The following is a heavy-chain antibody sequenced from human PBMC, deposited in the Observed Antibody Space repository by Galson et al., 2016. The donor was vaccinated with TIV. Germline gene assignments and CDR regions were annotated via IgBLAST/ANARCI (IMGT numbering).Heavy chain of an antibody. V-gene: IGHV3-30*03. D-gene: IGHD6-13*01. CDR2: ILYDGTDK. CDR1: GFSFSDYG. CDR3: ARSFEYSTSWADTDAFDI. J-gene: IGHJ3*02. Sequence: SLRLSCAASGFSFSDYGMHWVRQAPGKGLEWVAVILYDGTDKYYADSVKGRFTISRDNSKNTVSLLLNSPSVEDTAVYYCARSFEYSTSWADTDAFDIWGQGTMVTVTS.